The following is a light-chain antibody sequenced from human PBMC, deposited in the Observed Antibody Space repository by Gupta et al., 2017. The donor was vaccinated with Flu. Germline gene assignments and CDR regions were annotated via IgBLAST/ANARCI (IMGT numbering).Light chain of an antibody. Sequence: VTLGQPASNSGRSSQSLVHTDGNTYLHWFQQRPGQSPRRLIYKVSNRDSGVPDRFSGSGSGTYFTLKISRVDADDVGVYYCRRGTGWPYAFGQGTKLEI. CDR1: QSLVHTDGNTY. V-gene: IGKV2-30*02. CDR3: RRGTGWPYA. J-gene: IGKJ2*01. CDR2: KVS.